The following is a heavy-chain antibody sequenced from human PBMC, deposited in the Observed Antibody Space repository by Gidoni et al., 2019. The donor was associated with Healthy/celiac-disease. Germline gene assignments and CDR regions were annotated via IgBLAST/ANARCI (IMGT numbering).Heavy chain of an antibody. V-gene: IGHV4-59*01. J-gene: IGHJ4*02. CDR1: GGSISSYY. CDR2: IYYSGST. CDR3: ASQGRGAAEGYFDY. D-gene: IGHD6-13*01. Sequence: QVQLQESGPGLVKPSETLSLTCTVSGGSISSYYWSWIRQPPGKELEWIGYIYYSGSTNYNPSLKSRVTISVDTSKNQFSLKLSSVTAADTAVYYCASQGRGAAEGYFDYWGQGTLVTVSS.